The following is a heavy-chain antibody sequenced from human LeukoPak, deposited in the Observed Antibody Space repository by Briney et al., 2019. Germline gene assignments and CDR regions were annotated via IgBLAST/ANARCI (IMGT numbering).Heavy chain of an antibody. CDR1: GFTFSRYA. J-gene: IGHJ2*01. V-gene: IGHV3-23*01. Sequence: GGSLRLSCAASGFTFSRYAMSWVRQAPGKGLEWVSTISGSGGSTYYADSVKGRFTISRDNSKNTLFLQTNSLRAKDTAVYYCAKGYFDGSGSFDLWGRGTLVTVSS. D-gene: IGHD3-9*01. CDR2: ISGSGGST. CDR3: AKGYFDGSGSFDL.